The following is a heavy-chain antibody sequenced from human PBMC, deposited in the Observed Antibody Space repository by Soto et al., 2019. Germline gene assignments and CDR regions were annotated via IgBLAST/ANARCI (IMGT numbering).Heavy chain of an antibody. CDR2: IIPIFGTA. D-gene: IGHD4-17*01. CDR1: GGTFSSYA. Sequence: SVKVSCKASGGTFSSYAISWVRQAPGQGLEWMGGIIPIFGTANYAQKFQGRVTIATDESTSTAYMELSSLRSEDTAVYYCARAPLYGDYVSWKLYGMDVWGQGTTVTVSS. J-gene: IGHJ6*02. CDR3: ARAPLYGDYVSWKLYGMDV. V-gene: IGHV1-69*05.